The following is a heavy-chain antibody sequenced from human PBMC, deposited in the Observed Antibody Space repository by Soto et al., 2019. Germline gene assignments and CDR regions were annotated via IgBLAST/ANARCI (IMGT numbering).Heavy chain of an antibody. J-gene: IGHJ6*02. D-gene: IGHD6-6*01. Sequence: EVQLVESGGGLVQPGGSLRLSCAASGFTFSSYWMSWVRQAPGKGLEWVANIKQDGSEKYYVDSVKGRFTISRDNAKNSLYLQMNRLRAEDTAVYYCARGSIAARPCYYYYGMDVWGQGTTVTVSS. V-gene: IGHV3-7*04. CDR1: GFTFSSYW. CDR2: IKQDGSEK. CDR3: ARGSIAARPCYYYYGMDV.